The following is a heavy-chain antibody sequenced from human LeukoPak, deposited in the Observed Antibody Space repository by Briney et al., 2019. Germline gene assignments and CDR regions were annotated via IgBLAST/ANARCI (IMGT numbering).Heavy chain of an antibody. V-gene: IGHV4-59*01. CDR2: IYYSGST. Sequence: SETLSLTCTVSGGSISSYYWSWIRQPPGKGLEWIGYIYYSGSTNYNPSLKSRVTISVDTSKNRFSLKLSSVTAADTAVYYCARGAGTTVTTKGAFDIWGQGTMVTVSS. CDR3: ARGAGTTVTTKGAFDI. D-gene: IGHD4-17*01. CDR1: GGSISSYY. J-gene: IGHJ3*02.